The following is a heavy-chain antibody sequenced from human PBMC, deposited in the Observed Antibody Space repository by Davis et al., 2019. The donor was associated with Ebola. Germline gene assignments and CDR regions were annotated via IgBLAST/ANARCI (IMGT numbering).Heavy chain of an antibody. D-gene: IGHD2-21*01. V-gene: IGHV4-34*01. Sequence: PSEILSPTCDAYGGSFSGYYWSWIRQPPGKGLEWIGEINHSGSTNYNPSLESRAIISVDKSKNHFSLKLISVTAADTAVYYCARVNPSLLSDAFDIWGQGTMVTVSS. CDR1: GGSFSGYY. CDR2: INHSGST. CDR3: ARVNPSLLSDAFDI. J-gene: IGHJ3*02.